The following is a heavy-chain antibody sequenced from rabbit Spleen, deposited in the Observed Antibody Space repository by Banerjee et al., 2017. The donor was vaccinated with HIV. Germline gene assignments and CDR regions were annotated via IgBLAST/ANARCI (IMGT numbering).Heavy chain of an antibody. D-gene: IGHD8-1*01. CDR3: ARDAGSYDYIDGYFNL. CDR1: GFDFSRYYD. Sequence: QEQLVESGGGLVQPGGSLKLSCKASGFDFSRYYDMCWVRQAPGKGLEWIGCMYTGNNKNYYASWAKGRFTISKTSSTMVTLQMTSLTAADTATYFCARDAGSYDYIDGYFNLWGQGTLVTVS. CDR2: MYTGNNKN. J-gene: IGHJ4*01. V-gene: IGHV1S45*01.